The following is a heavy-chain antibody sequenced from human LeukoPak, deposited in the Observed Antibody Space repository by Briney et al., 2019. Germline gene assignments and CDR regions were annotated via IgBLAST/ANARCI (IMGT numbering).Heavy chain of an antibody. D-gene: IGHD2-2*01. CDR2: IKQDGSEK. J-gene: IGHJ4*02. V-gene: IGHV3-7*01. CDR3: ARDSPSSTSWGY. CDR1: GFTFSSYW. Sequence: GGSLRLSCAASGFTFSSYWKSWVRQAPGKGLEWVANIKQDGSEKYDVDSVKGRFTISRDNAKNSLYLQMNSLRAEDTAVYYCARDSPSSTSWGYWGQGTLVTVSS.